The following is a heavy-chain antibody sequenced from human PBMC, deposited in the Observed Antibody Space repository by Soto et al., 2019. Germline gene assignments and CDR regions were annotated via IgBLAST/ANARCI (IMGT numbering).Heavy chain of an antibody. D-gene: IGHD3-22*01. V-gene: IGHV3-30-3*01. Sequence: GGSLRLSCAASGFTFSSYAMHWVRQAPGKGLEWVAVISYDGSNKYYADSVKGRFTISRDNSKNTLYLQMNSLRAEDTAVYYCARDPDSDSSGYYYYYYYGMDVWGQGTTVTVSS. J-gene: IGHJ6*02. CDR3: ARDPDSDSSGYYYYYYYGMDV. CDR1: GFTFSSYA. CDR2: ISYDGSNK.